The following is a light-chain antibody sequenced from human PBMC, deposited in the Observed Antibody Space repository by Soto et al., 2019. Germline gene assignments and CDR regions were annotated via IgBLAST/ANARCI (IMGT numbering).Light chain of an antibody. CDR3: SSYTSSTSYV. J-gene: IGLJ1*01. Sequence: QSELTQPASESGFPGQAISISRTGNSSDVGGYNSVSWYQQYPGKAPKLMIHDVSNRPSGVSNRFSGSKSGNTASLTISGLQAEDEADYYCSSYTSSTSYVFGSGTKVTVL. CDR1: SSDVGGYNS. V-gene: IGLV2-14*01. CDR2: DVS.